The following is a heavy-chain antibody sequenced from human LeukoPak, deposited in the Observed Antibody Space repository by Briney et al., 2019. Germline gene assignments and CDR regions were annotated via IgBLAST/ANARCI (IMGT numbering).Heavy chain of an antibody. CDR1: GGSISSYY. Sequence: SETLSLTCTVSGGSISSYYWSWIRQPPGKGLEWIGYIYYSGSTNYNPSLKSRVTISVDTSKNQFSLKLSSVTAADTAVYYCARHPTTYYDILTGYPNYYYYGMDVRGQETTVTVSS. CDR2: IYYSGST. D-gene: IGHD3-9*01. CDR3: ARHPTTYYDILTGYPNYYYYGMDV. V-gene: IGHV4-59*08. J-gene: IGHJ6*02.